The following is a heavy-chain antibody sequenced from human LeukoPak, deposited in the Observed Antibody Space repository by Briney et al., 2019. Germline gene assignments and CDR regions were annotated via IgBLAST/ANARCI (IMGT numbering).Heavy chain of an antibody. J-gene: IGHJ4*02. D-gene: IGHD3-16*02. CDR2: INPNNGGT. V-gene: IGHV1-2*02. CDR3: ARIINDYIWGSYRTYYFDY. Sequence: ASVKVSCKASGYTFTDYYMHWVRQAPGQGLEWMGWINPNNGGTNYARRFQGRVTMTRDTSISTAYMELSRLRSDDTAVYYCARIINDYIWGSYRTYYFDYWGQGTLVTVSS. CDR1: GYTFTDYY.